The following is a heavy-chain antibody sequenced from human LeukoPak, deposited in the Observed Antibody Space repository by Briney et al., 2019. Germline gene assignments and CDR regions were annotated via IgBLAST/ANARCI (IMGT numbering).Heavy chain of an antibody. D-gene: IGHD1-26*01. Sequence: SETLSLTCTVSGGSISSYYWTWIRQPPGKGLEWIGYIYYSGSTNYNPSLKSRVTISVDTSKNHFSLRLSSVTAADTAVYYCARRIFSPLRQWEYNWFDPWGQGTLVTVSS. V-gene: IGHV4-59*01. CDR1: GGSISSYY. CDR3: ARRIFSPLRQWEYNWFDP. CDR2: IYYSGST. J-gene: IGHJ5*02.